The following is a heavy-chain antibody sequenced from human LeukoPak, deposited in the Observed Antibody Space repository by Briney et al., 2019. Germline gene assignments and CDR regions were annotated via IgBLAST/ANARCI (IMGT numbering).Heavy chain of an antibody. J-gene: IGHJ4*02. CDR1: GFTFSSYA. D-gene: IGHD6-19*01. CDR3: AKTTTGYSSGRFPGWPVDY. Sequence: GGSLRLSCAASGFTFSSYAMYWVRQAPGKGLESVSGIFGSGGSTHYADSVKGRFTISRDNSKNTVYLQMNSLRAEDTAVYYCAKTTTGYSSGRFPGWPVDYWGQGTLVTVSS. V-gene: IGHV3-23*01. CDR2: IFGSGGST.